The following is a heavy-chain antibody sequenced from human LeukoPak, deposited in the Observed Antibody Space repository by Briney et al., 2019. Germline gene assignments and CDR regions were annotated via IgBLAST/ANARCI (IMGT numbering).Heavy chain of an antibody. Sequence: SETLSLTCAVYGGSFSGYYWSWIRQPPGKGLEWIGEINHSGSTNYNPSLKSRVTISVDTSKNQFSLKLSSVTAADTAVYYCARGAHYYGSGSSFYGMDVWGQGTTVTVSS. V-gene: IGHV4-34*01. J-gene: IGHJ6*02. CDR1: GGSFSGYY. D-gene: IGHD3-10*01. CDR2: INHSGST. CDR3: ARGAHYYGSGSSFYGMDV.